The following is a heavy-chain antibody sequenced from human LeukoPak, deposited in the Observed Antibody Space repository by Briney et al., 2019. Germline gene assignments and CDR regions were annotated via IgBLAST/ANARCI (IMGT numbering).Heavy chain of an antibody. D-gene: IGHD3-10*01. CDR3: ARNLWFGELSY. Sequence: ASVRVSCKASGGTLSSYAISWVRQAPGQGLEWMGGIIPIFGTANYAQKFQGRVTITADKSTSTAYMELSSLRSEDTAVYYCARNLWFGELSYWGQGTLVTVSS. J-gene: IGHJ4*02. CDR1: GGTLSSYA. V-gene: IGHV1-69*06. CDR2: IIPIFGTA.